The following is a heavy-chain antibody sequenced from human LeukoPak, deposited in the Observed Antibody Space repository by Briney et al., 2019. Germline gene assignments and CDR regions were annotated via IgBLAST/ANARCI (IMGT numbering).Heavy chain of an antibody. J-gene: IGHJ6*02. CDR3: TKESIYCSSTSCYSPYGMDV. CDR1: GFTFSSYA. CDR2: IRDSGDST. D-gene: IGHD2-2*02. Sequence: PGGALRLSCAASGFTFSSYAMSWVRHAPGKGLEWVSGIRDSGDSTYYADSAKGLFTISRDNLKNTLYLQMNSLRAEDTAVYYCTKESIYCSSTSCYSPYGMDVWGQGTTVTVSS. V-gene: IGHV3-23*01.